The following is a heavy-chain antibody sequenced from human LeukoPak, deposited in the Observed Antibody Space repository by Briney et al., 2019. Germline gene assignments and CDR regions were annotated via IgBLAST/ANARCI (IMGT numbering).Heavy chain of an antibody. CDR2: ISGSGGST. Sequence: SGGSLRLXCAASGFTFSNYAMSWVRQAPGKGLEWVSAISGSGGSTYYADSVKGRFTISRDNSKNTLYLQMNSLRAEDTAVYYCAKNSTVVVPATIRYWSQGTLVTVSS. V-gene: IGHV3-23*01. CDR3: AKNSTVVVPATIRY. J-gene: IGHJ4*02. CDR1: GFTFSNYA. D-gene: IGHD2-2*01.